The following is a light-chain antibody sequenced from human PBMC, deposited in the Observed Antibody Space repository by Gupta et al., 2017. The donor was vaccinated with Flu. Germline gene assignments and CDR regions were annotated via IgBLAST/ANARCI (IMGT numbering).Light chain of an antibody. CDR1: SANVGNNY. Sequence: QSLFPLPPSVSAPPGQKVTISCSGSSANVGNNYVSWYQQLPATPPKRIIYENNKRPSGMPDRFSGSKSGTSDTLGITGLQTGDEADDYYGTWDSSLRALFGGGTKLT. V-gene: IGLV1-51*02. CDR3: GTWDSSLRAL. J-gene: IGLJ2*01. CDR2: ENN.